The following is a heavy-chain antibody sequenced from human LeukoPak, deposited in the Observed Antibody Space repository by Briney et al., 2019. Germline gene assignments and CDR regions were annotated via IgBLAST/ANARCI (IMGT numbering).Heavy chain of an antibody. CDR1: GFTFSDYY. CDR2: ISSSGSTI. V-gene: IGHV3-11*01. D-gene: IGHD3-22*01. CDR3: ARVRLPTRYYYDSSGYYSDY. J-gene: IGHJ4*02. Sequence: GGSLRLSCAASGFTFSDYYMSWIRQAPGKGLEWVSYISSSGSTIYYADSVKGRFTISRDNAKNSLYLQMNSLRAEDTAVYYCARVRLPTRYYYDSSGYYSDYWGQGTLVTVSS.